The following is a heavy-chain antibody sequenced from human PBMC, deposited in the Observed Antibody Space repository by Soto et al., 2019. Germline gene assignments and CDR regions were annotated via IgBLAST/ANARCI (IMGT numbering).Heavy chain of an antibody. CDR3: AGIHTGVNAFHI. Sequence: GASVKVSCKTSGGTFSSYAMNWVRQAPGQGLEWMGGIVPILGTPNNAQKFQGRVTITADESTSTAYMELSSLRSEDTAVYCCAGIHTGVNAFHIWGQGTMVTVSS. D-gene: IGHD7-27*01. J-gene: IGHJ3*02. CDR2: IVPILGTP. CDR1: GGTFSSYA. V-gene: IGHV1-69*13.